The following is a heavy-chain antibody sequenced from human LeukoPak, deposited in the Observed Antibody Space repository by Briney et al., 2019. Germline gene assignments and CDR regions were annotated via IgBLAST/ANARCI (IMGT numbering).Heavy chain of an antibody. V-gene: IGHV1-8*01. D-gene: IGHD3-22*01. CDR1: GYTFTSYD. CDR2: MNPNSGNT. Sequence: AASVTVSCKASGYTFTSYDINWVRQATGQGLEWMGWMNPNSGNTGYAQKFQGRVTMTRNTSISTAYMELSSLRSEDTAVYYCARGLWPNIVVVITTGNWFDPWGQGTLVTVSS. CDR3: ARGLWPNIVVVITTGNWFDP. J-gene: IGHJ5*02.